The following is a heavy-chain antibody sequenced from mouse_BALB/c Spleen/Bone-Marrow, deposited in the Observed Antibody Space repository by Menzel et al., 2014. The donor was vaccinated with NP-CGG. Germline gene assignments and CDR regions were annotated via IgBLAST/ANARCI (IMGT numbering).Heavy chain of an antibody. J-gene: IGHJ2*01. CDR3: AGRGWDGYFDY. D-gene: IGHD4-1*01. V-gene: IGHV5-6-2*01. CDR2: INSNGGST. Sequence: EVKLVESGGGLVKLGGSLKLSCAASGFTLSSYYMSWVRQTPEKRLELVAAINSNGGSTYYPDTVKGRFTISRDNAKNTLYLQMSSLKSEDTALYCCAGRGWDGYFDYWGQGTTLTVSS. CDR1: GFTLSSYY.